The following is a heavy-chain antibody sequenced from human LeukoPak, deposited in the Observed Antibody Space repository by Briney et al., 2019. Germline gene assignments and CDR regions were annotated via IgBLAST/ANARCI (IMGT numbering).Heavy chain of an antibody. V-gene: IGHV4-59*01. CDR3: ARGGPAALGPVDL. CDR2: IYYSGST. D-gene: IGHD6-25*01. J-gene: IGHJ2*01. CDR1: GGSIRNYY. Sequence: PSETLSLTCTVSGGSIRNYYWSWIREPPGRGLEWIGYIYYSGSTNYNPSLKSRVTISIDTSKNQFSLKLSAVTAADTAVYYCARGGPAALGPVDLWGRGTLVSVSS.